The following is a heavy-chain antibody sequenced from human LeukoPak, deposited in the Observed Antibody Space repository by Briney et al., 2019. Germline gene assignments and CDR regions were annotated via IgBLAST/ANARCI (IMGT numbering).Heavy chain of an antibody. Sequence: GGSLRLSCAASGFNFDDYAMHWVRQAPGKGLEWVSGISWSSGNIGYADSVKGRFTISRDNAKNSLYLQMNSLRAEDMGLYYCVAGYCSSSSCYTTYFDYWGQGTLVTVSS. D-gene: IGHD2-2*02. CDR1: GFNFDDYA. J-gene: IGHJ4*02. V-gene: IGHV3-9*03. CDR2: ISWSSGNI. CDR3: VAGYCSSSSCYTTYFDY.